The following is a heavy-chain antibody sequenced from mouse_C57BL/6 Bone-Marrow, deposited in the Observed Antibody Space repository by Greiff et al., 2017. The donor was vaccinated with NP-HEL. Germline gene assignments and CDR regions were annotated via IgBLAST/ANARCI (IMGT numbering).Heavy chain of an antibody. CDR3: ARFDGSSLRGDY. CDR1: GYTFTDYY. V-gene: IGHV1-76*01. CDR2: IYPGSGNT. D-gene: IGHD1-1*01. Sequence: LQESGAELVRPGASVKLSCKASGYTFTDYYINWVKQRPGQGLEWIARIYPGSGNTYYNEKFTGKATLTAEKSSRTAYMQLSSLTSEDAAVYFCARFDGSSLRGDYWGQGTTLTVSS. J-gene: IGHJ2*01.